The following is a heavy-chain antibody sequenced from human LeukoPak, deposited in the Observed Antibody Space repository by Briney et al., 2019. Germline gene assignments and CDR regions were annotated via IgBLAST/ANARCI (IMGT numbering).Heavy chain of an antibody. V-gene: IGHV4-38-2*01. J-gene: IGHJ4*02. CDR3: ARNSTSGFFDY. CDR2: IYNSAST. D-gene: IGHD2/OR15-2a*01. CDR1: GYSITNGDY. Sequence: SETLFLTCVVSGYSITNGDYWGWIRQSPGKGLEWIGSIYNSASTHYNPSLKSRVTILVDTSKNEFSLKMTSVTAADTAMYYCARNSTSGFFDYWGQGTLATVSS.